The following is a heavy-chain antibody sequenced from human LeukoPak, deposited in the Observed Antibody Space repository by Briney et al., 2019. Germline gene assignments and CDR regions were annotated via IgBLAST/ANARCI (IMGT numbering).Heavy chain of an antibody. CDR2: ISPEGSGT. D-gene: IGHD2-8*02. Sequence: GGSLRLSCAASGFSLSGYWMHWVRQAPGKGLVWVSRISPEGSGTTYADSVKGRFTHSRDTAKNTVYLQMNSLRDEDAAVYHCTRVQAGRSGLMDVWGRGTTVTVSS. J-gene: IGHJ6*02. CDR1: GFSLSGYW. V-gene: IGHV3-74*03. CDR3: TRVQAGRSGLMDV.